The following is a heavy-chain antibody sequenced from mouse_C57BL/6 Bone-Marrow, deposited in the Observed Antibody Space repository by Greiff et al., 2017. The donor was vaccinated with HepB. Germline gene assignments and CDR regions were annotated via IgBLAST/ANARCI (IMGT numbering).Heavy chain of an antibody. V-gene: IGHV3-8*01. CDR3: ARSPFYYYGSSYGYFDV. J-gene: IGHJ1*03. CDR1: GYSITSDY. Sequence: EVQLQQSGPGLAKPSQTLSLTCSVTGYSITSDYWNWIRKFPGNKLEYMGYISYSGSTYYNPSLKSRISITRDTSKNQYYLQLNSVTTEDTATYYCARSPFYYYGSSYGYFDVWGTGTTVTVSS. D-gene: IGHD1-1*01. CDR2: ISYSGST.